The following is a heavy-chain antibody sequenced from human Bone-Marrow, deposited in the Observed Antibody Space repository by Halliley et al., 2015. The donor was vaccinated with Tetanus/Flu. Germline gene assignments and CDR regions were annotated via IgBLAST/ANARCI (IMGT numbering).Heavy chain of an antibody. J-gene: IGHJ4*02. CDR3: ARFDYDILTGYSRGGIDC. V-gene: IGHV3-48*03. Sequence: SLRLSCAASGITVSSYEMNWVRQAPGKGLEWVSYISRSGSTIDYADSVKGRFTISRDSAKNSLYLQMNSLRAEDTGVYYCARFDYDILTGYSRGGIDCWGQGTLVTVSS. D-gene: IGHD3-9*01. CDR1: GITVSSYE. CDR2: ISRSGSTI.